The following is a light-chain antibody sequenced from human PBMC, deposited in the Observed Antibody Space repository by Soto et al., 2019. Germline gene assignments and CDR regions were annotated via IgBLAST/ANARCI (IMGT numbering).Light chain of an antibody. Sequence: QSVLTLPASVSGSPGQSITISCTGTSSDVGSYNLVSWYQQHPGKAPKLMIYEGSKRPSGVSNRFSGSKSGNTASLTISGLQAEDEADYYCCSYAGSSTYVVFGGGTQLPVL. CDR1: SSDVGSYNL. CDR3: CSYAGSSTYVV. V-gene: IGLV2-23*01. J-gene: IGLJ2*01. CDR2: EGS.